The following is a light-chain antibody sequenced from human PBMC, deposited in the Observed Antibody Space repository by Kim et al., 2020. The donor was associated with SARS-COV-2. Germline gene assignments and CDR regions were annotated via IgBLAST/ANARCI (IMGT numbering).Light chain of an antibody. CDR2: GAS. J-gene: IGKJ1*01. Sequence: EIVMTQSPATLSVSPGERATLSCRASQSVSSNLAWYQQKPGQAPRLLIYGASTRATGIPARFSGSRSGTEFTLTISSLQSEDFAVYYCQQYNNLVGFGQGTKVDIK. CDR1: QSVSSN. CDR3: QQYNNLVG. V-gene: IGKV3-15*01.